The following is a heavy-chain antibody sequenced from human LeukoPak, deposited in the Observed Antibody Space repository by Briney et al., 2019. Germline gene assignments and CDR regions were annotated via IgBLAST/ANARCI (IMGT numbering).Heavy chain of an antibody. V-gene: IGHV3-23*01. J-gene: IGHJ6*03. D-gene: IGHD6-13*01. CDR2: ISGSGGST. Sequence: GGSLRLSCAASGFTFSNAWMSWVRQAPGKGLEGVSAISGSGGSTYYADSVKGRFTISRDNSKNTLYLQMNSLRAEDTAVYYCAKSLSSSWPYYYYYYMDVWGKGTTVTVSS. CDR1: GFTFSNAW. CDR3: AKSLSSSWPYYYYYYMDV.